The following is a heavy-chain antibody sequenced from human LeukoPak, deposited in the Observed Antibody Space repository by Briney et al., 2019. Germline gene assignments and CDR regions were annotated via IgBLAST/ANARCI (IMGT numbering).Heavy chain of an antibody. J-gene: IGHJ4*02. Sequence: GGSLRLSCAVSGFTFSNHYMDLVRQAPGKGLEWVGRTRRKADSYTTEYAASVKGRFTILRDDSKDSLYLQMNSLRTEDTAVYYCVRVNSPYSFDYWGQGTLVTVSS. CDR2: TRRKADSYTT. CDR3: VRVNSPYSFDY. CDR1: GFTFSNHY. V-gene: IGHV3-72*01.